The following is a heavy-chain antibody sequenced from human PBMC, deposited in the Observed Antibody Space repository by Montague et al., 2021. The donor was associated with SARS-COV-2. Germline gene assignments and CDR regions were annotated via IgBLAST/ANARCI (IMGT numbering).Heavy chain of an antibody. V-gene: IGHV3-48*03. J-gene: IGHJ3*02. CDR1: GFTFSNYD. CDR2: ISTSAYTT. D-gene: IGHD3-16*02. CDR3: TRDYRSIVGDGLDI. Sequence: SLRLSCAASGFTFSNYDMNWVRQAPGKGPEWISCISTSAYTTSYAGSVKGRFTISRDNGKNSLYLQMNSLRVEDTAVYYCTRDYRSIVGDGLDIWGQGTKVTVCS.